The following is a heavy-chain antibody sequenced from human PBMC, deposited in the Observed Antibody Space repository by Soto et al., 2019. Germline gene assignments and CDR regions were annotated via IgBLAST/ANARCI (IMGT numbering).Heavy chain of an antibody. J-gene: IGHJ3*02. CDR1: GLSFSGYD. CDR3: ARAGGTTVTRDAFDI. V-gene: IGHV4-34*01. D-gene: IGHD4-17*01. CDR2: INHSGST. Sequence: PSETLSLTCAVYGLSFSGYDWSWIRQPPGKGLEWIGEINHSGSTNYNPSLKSRVTISVDTSKNQFSLKLSSVTAADTAVYYCARAGGTTVTRDAFDIWGQGTMVTVSS.